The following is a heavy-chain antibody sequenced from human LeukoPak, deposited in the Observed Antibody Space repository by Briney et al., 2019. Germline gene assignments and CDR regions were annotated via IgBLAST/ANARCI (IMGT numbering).Heavy chain of an antibody. CDR3: ARDQGSSWFDY. CDR2: IYYSGST. CDR1: GGSISSYY. Sequence: PSEALSLTCTVSGGSISSYYWSWIRQPPEKGLEWIGYIYYSGSTNYNPSLKSRVTLSVDTSKNQFSLKLSSVTAADTAVYYCARDQGSSWFDYWGQGTLVTVSS. D-gene: IGHD6-13*01. V-gene: IGHV4-59*01. J-gene: IGHJ4*02.